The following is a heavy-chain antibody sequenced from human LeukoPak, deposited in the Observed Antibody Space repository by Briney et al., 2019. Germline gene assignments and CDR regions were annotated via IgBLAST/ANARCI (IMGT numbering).Heavy chain of an antibody. CDR2: ISSNSDGM. V-gene: IGHV3-9*01. CDR3: TKDGPLVAADWD. J-gene: IGHJ4*02. CDR1: GFTFDDYV. D-gene: IGHD2-2*01. Sequence: GGSLRLSCAASGFTFDDYVMHWVRQAPGKGLEWVSGISSNSDGMLYADSVKGRFTISRDNAKNSLYLQMNSLRAENTALYYCTKDGPLVAADWDWGQGTLVTVSS.